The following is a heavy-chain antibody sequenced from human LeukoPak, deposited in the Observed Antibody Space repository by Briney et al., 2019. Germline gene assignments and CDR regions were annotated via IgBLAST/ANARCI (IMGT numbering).Heavy chain of an antibody. CDR2: MNPNSGNT. V-gene: IGHV1-8*01. CDR3: ARRLLEGGYLFSIGGWDYYYGMDV. CDR1: GYTFTSYD. J-gene: IGHJ6*02. D-gene: IGHD5-12*01. Sequence: ASVKVYCKASGYTFTSYDINWVRQATGQGLERMRWMNPNSGNTGYAQKFQGRVTMTRNTSISTAYMELSSLRSEDTAVYYCARRLLEGGYLFSIGGWDYYYGMDVWGQGTTVTVSS.